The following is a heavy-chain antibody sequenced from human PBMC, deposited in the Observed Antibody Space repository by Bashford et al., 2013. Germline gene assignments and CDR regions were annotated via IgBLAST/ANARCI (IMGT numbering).Heavy chain of an antibody. J-gene: IGHJ4*02. CDR3: AREIFRRSSSWHDFDY. CDR2: ISYDGSNK. V-gene: IGHV3-30-3*01. D-gene: IGHD6-13*01. Sequence: GGSLRLSCAASGFTFSSYAMHWVRQAPGKGLEWVAVISYDGSNKYYADSVKGRFTISRDNSKNTLYLQMNSLRAEDTAVYYCAREIFRRSSSWHDFDYWGQGTLVTVSS. CDR1: GFTFSSYA.